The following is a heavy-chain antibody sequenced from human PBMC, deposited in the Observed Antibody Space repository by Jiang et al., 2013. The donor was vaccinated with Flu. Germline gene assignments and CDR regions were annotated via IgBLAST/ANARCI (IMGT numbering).Heavy chain of an antibody. CDR2: IYYSGST. CDR1: GGSISSYY. CDR3: ARCNGVCYYFDY. D-gene: IGHD2-8*01. J-gene: IGHJ4*02. V-gene: IGHV4-59*01. Sequence: GLVKPSETLSLTCTVSGGSISSYYWSWIRQPPGKGLEWIGYIYYSGSTNYNPSLKSRVTISVDTSKNQFSLKLSSVTAADTAVYYCARCNGVCYYFDYWGQGTLVTVSS.